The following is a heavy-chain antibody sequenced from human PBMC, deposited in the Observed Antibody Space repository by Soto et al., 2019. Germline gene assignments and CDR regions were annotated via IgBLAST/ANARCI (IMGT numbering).Heavy chain of an antibody. D-gene: IGHD6-25*01. J-gene: IGHJ4*02. CDR3: ARDPGTAPGRGSHDH. CDR2: IYNSGDT. Sequence: PSETLSLTCTVSGGSVSSDSYYWTWIRQPPGKGLEWIGLIYNSGDTNYNPSLKSRVTMSLDTSKNQFSLKLNSVTAADTAVYYCARDPGTAPGRGSHDHWGQGTLVTVSS. V-gene: IGHV4-61*01. CDR1: GGSVSSDSYY.